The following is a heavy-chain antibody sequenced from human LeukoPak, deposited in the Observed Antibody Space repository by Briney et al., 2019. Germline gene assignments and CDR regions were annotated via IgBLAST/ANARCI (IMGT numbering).Heavy chain of an antibody. J-gene: IGHJ5*02. CDR3: ARTLAYCGGDCFSRWFDP. CDR2: IYYSGST. D-gene: IGHD2-21*02. V-gene: IGHV4-30-4*01. Sequence: QTLSLTCSVSGGSISSGDYYWSWIRQPPGKGLEGIGYIYYSGSTYYNPSLKSRVTISVDTSKNQFSLKLSSVTAADTAVYYCARTLAYCGGDCFSRWFDPWGQGTLVTVSS. CDR1: GGSISSGDYY.